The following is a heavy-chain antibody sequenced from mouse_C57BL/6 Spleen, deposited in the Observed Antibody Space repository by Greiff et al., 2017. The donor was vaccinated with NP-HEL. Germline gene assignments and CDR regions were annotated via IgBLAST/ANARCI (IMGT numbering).Heavy chain of an antibody. CDR3: AAPYYGSSYGYFDV. D-gene: IGHD1-1*01. CDR1: GYTFTSYT. Sequence: QVQLQQSGAELARPGASVKMSCKASGYTFTSYTMHWVKQRPGQGLEWIGYINPSSGYTKYNQKFKDKATLTADKSSSTAYMQLSSLTSEDSAVYYCAAPYYGSSYGYFDVWGTGTTVTVSS. V-gene: IGHV1-4*01. J-gene: IGHJ1*03. CDR2: INPSSGYT.